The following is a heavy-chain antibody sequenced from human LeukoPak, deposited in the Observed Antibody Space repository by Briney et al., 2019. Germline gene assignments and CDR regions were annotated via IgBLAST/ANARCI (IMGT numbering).Heavy chain of an antibody. V-gene: IGHV3-30*14. CDR3: VKDLWGDYVDY. CDR1: GFTFSSYA. Sequence: GGSLRLPCAASGFTFSSYAMHWVRQAPGKGLEWVAVISYDGSNKYYADSVKGRFTISRDNSKNTLYLQMSSLRAEDTAVYYCVKDLWGDYVDYWGQGTLVTVSS. J-gene: IGHJ4*02. D-gene: IGHD7-27*01. CDR2: ISYDGSNK.